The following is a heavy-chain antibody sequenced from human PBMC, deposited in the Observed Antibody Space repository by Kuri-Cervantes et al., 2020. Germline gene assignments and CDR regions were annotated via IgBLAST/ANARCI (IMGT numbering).Heavy chain of an antibody. CDR3: ARVVEAYFDY. CDR2: TNHRGRI. CDR1: GGSFSTYY. J-gene: IGHJ4*02. D-gene: IGHD6-6*01. V-gene: IGHV4-34*01. Sequence: SETLSLTCAVYGGSFSTYYWSWIRQPPGKGLEWIGETNHRGRINYNPSLKSRVTISVDTSKNQFSLKLTSVTAADTAVYYCARVVEAYFDYWGQGTLVTVSS.